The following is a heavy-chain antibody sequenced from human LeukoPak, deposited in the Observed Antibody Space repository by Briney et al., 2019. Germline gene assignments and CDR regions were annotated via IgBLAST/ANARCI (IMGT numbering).Heavy chain of an antibody. Sequence: ASVKVSCKASGYTFTGYYMHWVRQAPGQGLEWMGWINPNSGGTNYAQKFQGRVTMTRDTSTSTAYMELRSLRSDDTAVYYCATHGGYYLGPYAFDIWGQGTMVTVSS. CDR2: INPNSGGT. CDR3: ATHGGYYLGPYAFDI. CDR1: GYTFTGYY. D-gene: IGHD3-16*01. V-gene: IGHV1-2*02. J-gene: IGHJ3*02.